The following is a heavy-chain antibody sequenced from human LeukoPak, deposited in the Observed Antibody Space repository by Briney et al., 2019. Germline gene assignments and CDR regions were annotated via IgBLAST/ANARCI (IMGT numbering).Heavy chain of an antibody. Sequence: SETLSLTCTVSGGSINSQYWSWIRQPAGKGLEWIGRMYTNGESDYNPSLKSRVTMSVDTSKKQFSLKLNSMTAADTAVYYCARANGGGAYYPFDYWGQGALVTVSS. J-gene: IGHJ4*02. CDR3: ARANGGGAYYPFDY. CDR1: GGSINSQY. CDR2: MYTNGES. D-gene: IGHD2-21*02. V-gene: IGHV4-4*07.